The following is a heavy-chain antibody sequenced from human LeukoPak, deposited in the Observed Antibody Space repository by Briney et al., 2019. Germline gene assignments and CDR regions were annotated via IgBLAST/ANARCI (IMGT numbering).Heavy chain of an antibody. D-gene: IGHD3-22*01. CDR3: ARDQIGDSSGYYYPFDY. CDR2: ISSSSSYI. V-gene: IGHV3-21*01. Sequence: PGGSLRLSCAASGFTFSSYSMNWVRQAPGKGLEWVSSISSSSSYIYYADSVKGRFTISRDNAKNSLYLQMSSLRAEDTAVYYCARDQIGDSSGYYYPFDYWGQGTLVTVSS. J-gene: IGHJ4*02. CDR1: GFTFSSYS.